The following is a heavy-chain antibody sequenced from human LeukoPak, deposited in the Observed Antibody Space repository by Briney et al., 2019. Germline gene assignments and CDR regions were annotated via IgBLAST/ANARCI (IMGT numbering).Heavy chain of an antibody. CDR3: ARVRDGYNDAFDI. CDR2: FNPSGGST. V-gene: IGHV1-46*01. CDR1: GYTFTNYY. D-gene: IGHD5-24*01. J-gene: IGHJ3*02. Sequence: ASVKVSCKASGYTFTNYYMHWLRQAPGQGLERVGVFNPSGGSTSYAQKFQGRVTMPRDTSTSTVYMELGSLRSEDTAVYFCARVRDGYNDAFDIWGQGTMVTVS.